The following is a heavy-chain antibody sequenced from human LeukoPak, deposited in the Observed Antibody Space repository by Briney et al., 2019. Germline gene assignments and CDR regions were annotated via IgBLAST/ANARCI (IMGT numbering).Heavy chain of an antibody. V-gene: IGHV4-34*01. D-gene: IGHD6-19*01. J-gene: IGHJ6*02. CDR2: INHSGST. CDR3: ARGRTVAGRHYYYGMDV. CDR1: GGSFSGYY. Sequence: PSETLSLTCAVYGGSFSGYYWSWIRQPPGKGLEWIGEINHSGSTNYNPSLKSRVTISVDTSKNQFYLKLSSVTAADTAVYYCARGRTVAGRHYYYGMDVWGQGTTVTVSS.